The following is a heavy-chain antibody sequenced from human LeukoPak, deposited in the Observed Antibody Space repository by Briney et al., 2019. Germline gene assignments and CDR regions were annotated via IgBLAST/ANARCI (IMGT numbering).Heavy chain of an antibody. CDR3: ARVIAARRGDFEY. J-gene: IGHJ4*02. V-gene: IGHV4-38-2*02. D-gene: IGHD6-6*01. CDR2: IYHSGMS. CDR1: GYSISSGYY. Sequence: SETLSLTCTVSGYSISSGYYWGWIRQPPGKGLEWIGSIYHSGMSFYNTSLKSRVTISVDTSKNQFSLKLSSVTAADTAVYYCARVIAARRGDFEYWGRGTLVTVST.